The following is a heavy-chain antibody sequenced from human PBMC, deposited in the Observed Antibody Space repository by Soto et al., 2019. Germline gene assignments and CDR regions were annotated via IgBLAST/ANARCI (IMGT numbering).Heavy chain of an antibody. CDR1: GGSFSGYY. CDR3: ARLDWSGYQYYYYYGMDV. V-gene: IGHV4-34*01. Sequence: SETLSLTCAVYGGSFSGYYWSWIRQPPGKGLEWIGEINHSGSTNYNPSLKSRVTISVDTSKNQFSLKLSSVTAADTAVYYCARLDWSGYQYYYYYGMDVWGQGTTVTVSS. J-gene: IGHJ6*02. CDR2: INHSGST. D-gene: IGHD3-3*01.